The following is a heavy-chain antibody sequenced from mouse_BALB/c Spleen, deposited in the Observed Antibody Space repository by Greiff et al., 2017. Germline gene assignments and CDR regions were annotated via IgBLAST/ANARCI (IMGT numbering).Heavy chain of an antibody. CDR3: TRDLLWPYYFDY. V-gene: IGHV1-69*02. J-gene: IGHJ2*01. D-gene: IGHD2-1*01. Sequence: VQLQQPGAELVRPGASVKLSCKASGYTFTSYWINWVKQRPGQGLEWIGNIYPSDSYTNYNQKFKDKATLTVDKSSSTAYMQLSSPTSEDSAVYYCTRDLLWPYYFDYWGQGTTLTVSS. CDR1: GYTFTSYW. CDR2: IYPSDSYT.